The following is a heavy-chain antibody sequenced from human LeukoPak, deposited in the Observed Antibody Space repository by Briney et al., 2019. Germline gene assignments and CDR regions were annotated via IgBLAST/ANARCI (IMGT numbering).Heavy chain of an antibody. D-gene: IGHD3-10*01. J-gene: IGHJ5*02. Sequence: GASVKVSCKASGCTFTNSYMHWVRQAPGQGLEWVGWINLNNGGTNHAQEFQGRVTMTSDTSIRTAYMEVNSLRFDDTAVYYCARTAGGSGRWGDNWFDPWGQGTLVTVSS. V-gene: IGHV1-2*02. CDR3: ARTAGGSGRWGDNWFDP. CDR1: GCTFTNSY. CDR2: INLNNGGT.